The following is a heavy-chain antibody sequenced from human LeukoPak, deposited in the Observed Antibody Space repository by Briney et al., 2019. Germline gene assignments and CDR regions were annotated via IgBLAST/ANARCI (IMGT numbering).Heavy chain of an antibody. Sequence: SETLSLTCTVSGGSLSSSSYYWGWIRQPPGKGLEWIGSIYYSGSTYYNPSLKSRVTISVDTSKNQFSLKLSSVAAADTAVYHCARLRGQTRYYGSGSYQYYYYMDVWGKGTTVTVSS. V-gene: IGHV4-39*01. CDR2: IYYSGST. D-gene: IGHD3-10*01. CDR3: ARLRGQTRYYGSGSYQYYYYMDV. J-gene: IGHJ6*03. CDR1: GGSLSSSSYY.